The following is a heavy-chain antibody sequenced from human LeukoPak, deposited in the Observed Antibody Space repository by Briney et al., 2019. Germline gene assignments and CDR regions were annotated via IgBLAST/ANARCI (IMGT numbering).Heavy chain of an antibody. Sequence: SGGSLRLSCAASGFIFSDHHMDWVRQAPGKGLEWVSYISSSGSTIYYADSVKGRLTISRDNSKNTLYLQMNSLRAEDTAVYYCAKDLYSTDIVVVPAPNWFDPWGQGTLVTVSS. D-gene: IGHD2-2*01. CDR3: AKDLYSTDIVVVPAPNWFDP. V-gene: IGHV3-11*04. J-gene: IGHJ5*02. CDR1: GFIFSDHH. CDR2: ISSSGSTI.